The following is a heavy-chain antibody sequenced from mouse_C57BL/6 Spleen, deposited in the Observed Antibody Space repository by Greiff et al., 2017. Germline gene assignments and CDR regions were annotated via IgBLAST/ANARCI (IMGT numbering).Heavy chain of an antibody. D-gene: IGHD2-4*01. CDR3: ARPYDYDVAWFAY. Sequence: QVQLQPSGAELAKPGASVKLSCKASGYTFTSYWMHWVKQRPGQGLEWIGYINPSSGYTKYNQKFKDQAILTADKSYSTAYMQLSSLAYEDSTVYYCARPYDYDVAWFAYWGQGTLVTVSA. V-gene: IGHV1-7*01. CDR2: INPSSGYT. CDR1: GYTFTSYW. J-gene: IGHJ3*01.